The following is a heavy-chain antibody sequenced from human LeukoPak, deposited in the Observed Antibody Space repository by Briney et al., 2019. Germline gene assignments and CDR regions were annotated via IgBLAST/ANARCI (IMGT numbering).Heavy chain of an antibody. CDR2: IYSGGST. J-gene: IGHJ4*02. Sequence: PGGSLRLSCVASGFTFSDDYMSWVRQAPGKGLEWVSVIYSGGSTYYADSVKGRFTISRDNSKNTLYLQMNSLRAEDTAMYYCARDREGSSGWSGTFDYWGQGTLVTVSS. CDR1: GFTFSDDY. CDR3: ARDREGSSGWSGTFDY. D-gene: IGHD6-19*01. V-gene: IGHV3-53*01.